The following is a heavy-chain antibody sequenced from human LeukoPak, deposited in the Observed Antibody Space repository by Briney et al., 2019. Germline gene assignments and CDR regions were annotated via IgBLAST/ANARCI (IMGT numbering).Heavy chain of an antibody. V-gene: IGHV3-23*01. Sequence: WGSLRLSCAASGFTFTSYGMSWVRQAPGRGLEWVAAKSSGGVSTYYADSVKGRFTISRDNSKNTLYLQMNSLRAEDTAVYYCAKRSDYGANWNYFDYWGQGTPVTVSS. CDR1: GFTFTSYG. CDR2: KSSGGVST. CDR3: AKRSDYGANWNYFDY. J-gene: IGHJ4*02. D-gene: IGHD4-23*01.